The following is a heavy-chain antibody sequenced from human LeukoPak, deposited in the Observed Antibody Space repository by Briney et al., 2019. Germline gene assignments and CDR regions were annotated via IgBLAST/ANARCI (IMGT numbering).Heavy chain of an antibody. CDR3: AKAGGRGSGSYWWSFDY. D-gene: IGHD3-10*01. J-gene: IGHJ4*02. V-gene: IGHV3-23*01. CDR1: GFTFSGYA. Sequence: PGGSLRLSCVASGFTFSGYAMSWVRQAPGKGLEWVSTISGSGGSTYYAGSVKGRFTISRDTSKNAVYLQMNSLRAEDTAVYYCAKAGGRGSGSYWWSFDYWGQGTLVPVSS. CDR2: ISGSGGST.